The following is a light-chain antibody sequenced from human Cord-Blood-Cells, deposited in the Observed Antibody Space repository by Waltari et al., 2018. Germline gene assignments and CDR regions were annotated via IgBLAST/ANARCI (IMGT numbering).Light chain of an antibody. CDR3: MPRIEFPYR. CDR2: TLS. Sequence: EIVMTQPPLSLPLSPGEPASISCRSSPGFPERDDRNTYLDWYLQKTGQSPQLLIYTLSNRATGVPVRFSGSGSGNDFTLKISWVEAGDVGVYYCMPRIEFPYRFGPGTKLEIK. J-gene: IGKJ2*03. CDR1: PGFPERDDRNTY. V-gene: IGKV2-40*01.